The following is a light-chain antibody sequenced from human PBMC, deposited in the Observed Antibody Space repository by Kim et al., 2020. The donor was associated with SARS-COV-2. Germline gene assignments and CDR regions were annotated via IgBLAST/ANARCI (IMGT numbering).Light chain of an antibody. Sequence: VSPGQTASITCSGDKLGDRYACWYQQKPGQSHVLVIYQDTKRPSGIPERFSGSNSGNTATLTISGTQAMDEADYYCQAWDSSTYVFGTGTKVTVL. J-gene: IGLJ1*01. CDR2: QDT. CDR3: QAWDSSTYV. V-gene: IGLV3-1*01. CDR1: KLGDRY.